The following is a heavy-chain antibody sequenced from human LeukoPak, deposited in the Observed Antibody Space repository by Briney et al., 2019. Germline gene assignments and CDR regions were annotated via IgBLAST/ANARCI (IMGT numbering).Heavy chain of an antibody. CDR2: IIPIFGTA. Sequence: SVRVSCKASGGTFSSYAISWVRQAPGQGLEWMGGIIPIFGTANYAQKFQGRVTITADKSTSTAYMELSSLRSEDTAVYYCARSEGYSSSWSYDWGRGTLVTVSS. CDR1: GGTFSSYA. D-gene: IGHD6-13*01. V-gene: IGHV1-69*06. J-gene: IGHJ4*02. CDR3: ARSEGYSSSWSYD.